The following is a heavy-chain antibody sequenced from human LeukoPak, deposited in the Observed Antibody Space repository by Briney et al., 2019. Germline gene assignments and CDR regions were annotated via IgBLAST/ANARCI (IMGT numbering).Heavy chain of an antibody. CDR3: ARDSDGPTKYYYYMDV. CDR1: GYTFTSYG. D-gene: IGHD1-1*01. V-gene: IGHV1-18*01. J-gene: IGHJ6*03. Sequence: ASVKVSCKASGYTFTSYGISWVRQAPGQGLEWMGWISAYNGNTNYAQKLQGRVTMTTDTSTSTAYMELSRLRSDDTAVYYCARDSDGPTKYYYYMDVWGKGTTVTVSS. CDR2: ISAYNGNT.